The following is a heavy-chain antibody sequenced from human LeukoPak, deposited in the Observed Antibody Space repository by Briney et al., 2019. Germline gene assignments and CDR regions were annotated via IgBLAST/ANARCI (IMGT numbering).Heavy chain of an antibody. CDR2: ISYDGTII. Sequence: GGSLRLSCAASGFTFSSYGMHWVRQAPGKGLDWVADISYDGTIIYYADSVKGRFTISRDNSKNTLYLQVNSLRAEDTAIYYCAKDLLAVASNVEWYFDYWGQGTLVTVSS. V-gene: IGHV3-30*18. J-gene: IGHJ4*02. CDR3: AKDLLAVASNVEWYFDY. CDR1: GFTFSSYG. D-gene: IGHD6-19*01.